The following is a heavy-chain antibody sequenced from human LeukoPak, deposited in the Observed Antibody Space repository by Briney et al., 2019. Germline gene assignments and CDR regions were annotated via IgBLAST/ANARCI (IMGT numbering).Heavy chain of an antibody. Sequence: GGSLRLSCAASGFTFSSYSMNWVRQAPGKGLEWMGIIYPGDSDTRYSPSFQGQVTISADKSISTAYLQWSSLKASDTAMYYCARSRYATTPPGGFDPWGQGTLVTVSS. CDR2: IYPGDSDT. J-gene: IGHJ5*02. CDR1: GFTFSSYS. CDR3: ARSRYATTPPGGFDP. D-gene: IGHD3-16*02. V-gene: IGHV5-51*01.